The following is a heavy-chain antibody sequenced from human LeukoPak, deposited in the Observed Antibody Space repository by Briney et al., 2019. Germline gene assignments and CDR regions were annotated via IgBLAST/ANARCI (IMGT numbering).Heavy chain of an antibody. CDR1: GFSLSYYS. V-gene: IGHV3-48*04. J-gene: IGHJ4*02. CDR3: VRDSRPVPAF. Sequence: GGSLRLSCVASGFSLSYYSMNWVRQAPGKGLDWVSYISSSSTTIYYADSVKGRFTMSKDNAKNSLYLQMNSLRAEESAVYYCVRDSRPVPAFWGQGILVTVSS. CDR2: ISSSSTTI.